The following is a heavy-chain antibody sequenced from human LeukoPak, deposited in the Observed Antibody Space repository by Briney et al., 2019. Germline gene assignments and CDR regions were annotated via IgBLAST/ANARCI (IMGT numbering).Heavy chain of an antibody. D-gene: IGHD2-15*01. CDR2: ISSSSSYI. V-gene: IGHV3-21*04. CDR1: GFTFSSYS. CDR3: ARAPVTSCRGAFCYPFDY. J-gene: IGHJ4*02. Sequence: TGGSLRLSCAASGFTFSSYSMNWVRQAPGKGLEWVSSISSSSSYIYYADSVKGRFTISRDNSKNTLYLQMNRLRVEDAAVYYCARAPVTSCRGAFCYPFDYWGQGTLVTVSS.